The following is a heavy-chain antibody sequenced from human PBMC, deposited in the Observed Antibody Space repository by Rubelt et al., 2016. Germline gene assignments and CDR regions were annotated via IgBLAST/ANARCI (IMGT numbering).Heavy chain of an antibody. CDR1: GGTFSSYA. CDR3: ASAVGYQNQGNFQH. V-gene: IGHV1-69*01. Sequence: QVQLVQSGAEVKKPGSSMKVSCKASGGTFSSYAISWVRQAAGQGLEWMGGIITICGTATYAQKFQGRVTITADDSTSKAYMELSSLRSEDTAVYYCASAVGYQNQGNFQHWGQGTLVTVSS. CDR2: IITICGTA. J-gene: IGHJ1*01. D-gene: IGHD3-16*02.